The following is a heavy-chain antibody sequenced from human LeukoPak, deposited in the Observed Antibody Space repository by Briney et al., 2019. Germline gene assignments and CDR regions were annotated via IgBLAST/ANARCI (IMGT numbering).Heavy chain of an antibody. CDR1: GFPFSTYA. CDR2: ITGSGDSP. J-gene: IGHJ4*02. Sequence: PGGSLRLSCAASGFPFSTYAMSWVRQAPGKGLEWVSSITGSGDSPYYADAVKGRFTISRDNSKSTLYLQMNSLGAEDTAVYYCARSFKSIDRLYYFDYWGQGTLVTVSS. CDR3: ARSFKSIDRLYYFDY. V-gene: IGHV3-23*01. D-gene: IGHD2-21*01.